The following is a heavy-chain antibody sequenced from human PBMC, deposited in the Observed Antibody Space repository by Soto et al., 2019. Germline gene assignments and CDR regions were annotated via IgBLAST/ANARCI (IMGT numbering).Heavy chain of an antibody. V-gene: IGHV1-3*01. CDR1: GYTFSSYA. CDR3: ATLFLYSSGWYDTDY. CDR2: INAGYGNT. D-gene: IGHD6-19*01. Sequence: ASVKVSCKASGYTFSSYAMHWVRQAPGQRLEWMGWINAGYGNTKSSQKFQDRVTISRDTSASTAHMELSSLRSEDTAVYYCATLFLYSSGWYDTDYWGQGPLVTVSS. J-gene: IGHJ4*02.